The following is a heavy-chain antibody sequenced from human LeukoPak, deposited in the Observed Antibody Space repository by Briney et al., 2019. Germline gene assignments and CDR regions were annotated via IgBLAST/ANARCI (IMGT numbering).Heavy chain of an antibody. CDR2: IIPIFGTA. Sequence: SVKVSCKASGGTFSSYAISWVRQAPGQGLEWMGGIIPIFGTANYAQKFQGRVTITADESTSTAYMELNSLRAEDTAVYYCARDLGYCTNGVCHTRFDYWGQGTLVAVSS. CDR3: ARDLGYCTNGVCHTRFDY. V-gene: IGHV1-69*13. CDR1: GGTFSSYA. J-gene: IGHJ4*02. D-gene: IGHD2-8*01.